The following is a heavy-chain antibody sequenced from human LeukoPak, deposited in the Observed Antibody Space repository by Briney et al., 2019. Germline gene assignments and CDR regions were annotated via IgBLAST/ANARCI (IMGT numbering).Heavy chain of an antibody. Sequence: GGSLRLSCAGSGFTVSNNYMSWVRQAPGQGLEWVSVIYAGGPTYYADSVKGRFSVSSDNSKNTLYLQMNRLTAEDTAMYYCARDRAQITIFEVSYLEEWGQGTLVTVSS. CDR2: IYAGGPT. D-gene: IGHD3-3*01. CDR1: GFTVSNNY. V-gene: IGHV3-66*01. CDR3: ARDRAQITIFEVSYLEE. J-gene: IGHJ4*02.